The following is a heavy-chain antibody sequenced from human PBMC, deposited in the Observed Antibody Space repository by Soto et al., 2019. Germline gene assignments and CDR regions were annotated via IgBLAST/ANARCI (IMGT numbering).Heavy chain of an antibody. J-gene: IGHJ4*02. Sequence: SETLSLTCAVSGGSISSSNWWSWVRQPPGKGLEWIGEMLHSGTTSYNPSLKSRVTISVDKSKNQFSLNVRSVTAADTAVYFCARTNGDLISFDYWGQGTPVTVSS. V-gene: IGHV4-4*02. D-gene: IGHD4-17*01. CDR3: ARTNGDLISFDY. CDR1: GGSISSSNW. CDR2: MLHSGTT.